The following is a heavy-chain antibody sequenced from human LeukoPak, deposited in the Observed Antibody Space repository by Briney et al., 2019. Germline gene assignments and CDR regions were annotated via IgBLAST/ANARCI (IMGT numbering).Heavy chain of an antibody. CDR3: AIQHGAAAGSAFDL. CDR1: GYSFTTYW. Sequence: GESVKISCKGSGYSFTTYWIGWVRQMPGKGLEWMGIIYPGDSDTRYSPSFQGQVTISADKSISTAYLQWNSLKDSDTAMYYCAIQHGAAAGSAFDLWGQGTMVTVSS. D-gene: IGHD6-13*01. CDR2: IYPGDSDT. V-gene: IGHV5-51*01. J-gene: IGHJ3*01.